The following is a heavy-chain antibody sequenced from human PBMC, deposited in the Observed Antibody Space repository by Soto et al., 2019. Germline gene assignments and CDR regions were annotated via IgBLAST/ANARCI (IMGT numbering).Heavy chain of an antibody. D-gene: IGHD3-22*01. CDR1: GGSISSSSYY. Sequence: QLQLQESGPGLVKPSETLSLTCTVSGGSISSSSYYWGWIRQPPGKGLEWIGSIYYSGSTYYNPSLKSRVPISVDTSKNQFSLKLSSVTAADTAVYYCARLDYDSSGYYSAFDYWGQGTLVTVSS. V-gene: IGHV4-39*01. CDR2: IYYSGST. J-gene: IGHJ4*02. CDR3: ARLDYDSSGYYSAFDY.